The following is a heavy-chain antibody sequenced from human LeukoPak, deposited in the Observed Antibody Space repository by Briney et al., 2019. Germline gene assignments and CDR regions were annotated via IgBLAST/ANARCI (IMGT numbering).Heavy chain of an antibody. CDR3: TTDSGIREEYDYVWGSYRSLDAFDI. CDR1: GFTFSNAW. CDR2: IKSKTDGGTT. Sequence: GGSLRLSCAASGFTFSNAWMNWVRQAPGKGLEWVGCIKSKTDGGTTDYAAPVKGRFTISRDDSKNTLYLQMNSLKTEDTAVYYCTTDSGIREEYDYVWGSYRSLDAFDIWGQGTMVTVSS. J-gene: IGHJ3*02. D-gene: IGHD3-16*02. V-gene: IGHV3-15*07.